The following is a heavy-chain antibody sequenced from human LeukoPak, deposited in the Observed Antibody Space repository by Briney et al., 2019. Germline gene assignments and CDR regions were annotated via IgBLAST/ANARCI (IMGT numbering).Heavy chain of an antibody. V-gene: IGHV3-23*01. D-gene: IGHD6-6*01. Sequence: GGFLRLSCAASGFTFSNYAMNWVRQAPGRGLEWVSTISGSGGGTYFADSVKGRFTISRDNSKNTLYLQMNSLRAEDTAVYYCAKREQLARYRGDWFDPWGQGTLVTVSS. J-gene: IGHJ5*02. CDR2: ISGSGGGT. CDR3: AKREQLARYRGDWFDP. CDR1: GFTFSNYA.